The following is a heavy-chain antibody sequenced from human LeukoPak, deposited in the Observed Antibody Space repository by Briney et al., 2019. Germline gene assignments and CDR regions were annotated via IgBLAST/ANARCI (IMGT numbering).Heavy chain of an antibody. D-gene: IGHD6-13*01. CDR1: GYSFTSYW. J-gene: IGHJ5*02. CDR3: ARSRRAAAGTMFGNWFDP. CDR2: IYPGDSDT. Sequence: GESLKISCKGSGYSFTSYWIGWVRQMPGKGLEWMGIIYPGDSDTRYSPSFQGQVTISADKSISTAYLQWGSLKASDTAMYYCARSRRAAAGTMFGNWFDPWGQGTLVTVSS. V-gene: IGHV5-51*01.